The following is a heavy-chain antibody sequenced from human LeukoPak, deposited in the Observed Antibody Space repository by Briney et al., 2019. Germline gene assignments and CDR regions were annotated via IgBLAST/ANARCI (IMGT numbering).Heavy chain of an antibody. D-gene: IGHD4-23*01. Sequence: GASVKVSCKASGYSFTNYYIHWVRQAPGQGLEWMGRINPSGGGTSYAQKFQGRVTMTRDMSTSTVYMELSSLRSEDTAVYYCARDQDSIGYGENSYWGQGILVTVSS. CDR3: ARDQDSIGYGENSY. CDR2: INPSGGGT. CDR1: GYSFTNYY. J-gene: IGHJ4*02. V-gene: IGHV1-46*01.